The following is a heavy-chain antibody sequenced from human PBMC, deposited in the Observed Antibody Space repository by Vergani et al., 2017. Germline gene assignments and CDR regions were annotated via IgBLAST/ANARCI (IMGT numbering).Heavy chain of an antibody. V-gene: IGHV3-64D*06. CDR3: VKDLAQQLAPANWFDP. D-gene: IGHD6-13*01. CDR2: ISSNGGST. Sequence: EVQLLESGGGLVQPGGSLRLSCSASGFTFSSYAMHWVRQAPGKGLEYVSAISSNGGSTYYADSVKGRFTISRDNSKNTLYLQMSSLRAEDTAVYYCVKDLAQQLAPANWFDPWGQGTLVTVSS. J-gene: IGHJ5*02. CDR1: GFTFSSYA.